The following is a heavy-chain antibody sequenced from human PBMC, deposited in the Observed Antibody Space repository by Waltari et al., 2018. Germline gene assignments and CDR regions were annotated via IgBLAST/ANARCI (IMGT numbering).Heavy chain of an antibody. D-gene: IGHD3-10*01. CDR1: GFPFSSYA. CDR2: ISGSGGST. Sequence: EVQLLESGGGLVQPGGSLRLSCAASGFPFSSYALSWVRQAPGKGLEWVSAISGSGGSTYYADSVKGRFTISRDNSKNTLYLQMNSLRAEDTAVYYCAKDAVVLWFGEIIMGAENDAFDIWGQGTMVTVSS. CDR3: AKDAVVLWFGEIIMGAENDAFDI. J-gene: IGHJ3*02. V-gene: IGHV3-23*01.